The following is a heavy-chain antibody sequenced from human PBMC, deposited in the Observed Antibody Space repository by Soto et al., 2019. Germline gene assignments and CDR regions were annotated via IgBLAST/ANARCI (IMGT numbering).Heavy chain of an antibody. CDR2: IYPVDSDT. D-gene: IGHD5-12*01. CDR3: ARFKIVPTSTYYYYGMDV. J-gene: IGHJ6*02. CDR1: EYSFTTYW. V-gene: IGHV5-51*01. Sequence: ESLKISFKGAEYSFTTYWIGWVGQIPGKGLAWMGIIYPVDSDTKYSPSFQGQVTISADKSISTAYLQWSSLKASDTAMYYCARFKIVPTSTYYYYGMDVWGHGTTVTVSS.